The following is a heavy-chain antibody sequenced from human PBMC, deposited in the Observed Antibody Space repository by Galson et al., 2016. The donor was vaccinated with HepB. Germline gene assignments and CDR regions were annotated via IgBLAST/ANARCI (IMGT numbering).Heavy chain of an antibody. CDR3: ARNFGDTVDGAFDS. Sequence: SETLSLTCSVSGGSISSYSWSWIRQPPGKGLEWIGYLYHTGSTNYNPSLKSRVTMSLDTSKSHFSLRLNSVTAADTAVYYCARNFGDTVDGAFDSGGQGTLVTVSS. D-gene: IGHD4-17*01. V-gene: IGHV4-59*01. J-gene: IGHJ4*02. CDR2: LYHTGST. CDR1: GGSISSYS.